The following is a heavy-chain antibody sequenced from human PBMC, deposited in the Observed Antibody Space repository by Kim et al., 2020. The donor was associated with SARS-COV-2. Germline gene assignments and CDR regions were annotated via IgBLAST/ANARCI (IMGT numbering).Heavy chain of an antibody. CDR2: ISAYNGNT. CDR1: GYTFTSYG. D-gene: IGHD6-13*01. Sequence: ASVKVSCKASGYTFTSYGISWVRQAPGQGLEWMGWISAYNGNTNYAQKLQGRVTMTTDTSTSTAYMELRSLRSDDTAAYYCARARGAAAGRYYFDYWGQGTLVTVSS. CDR3: ARARGAAAGRYYFDY. J-gene: IGHJ4*02. V-gene: IGHV1-18*04.